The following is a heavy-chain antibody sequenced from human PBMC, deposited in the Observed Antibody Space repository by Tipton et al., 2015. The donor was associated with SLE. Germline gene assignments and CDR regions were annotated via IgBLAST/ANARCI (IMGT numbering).Heavy chain of an antibody. D-gene: IGHD3-22*01. V-gene: IGHV4-39*07. Sequence: TLSLTCTVSGGSISSSSDYCAWVRQPPGKGVEWIGHIFHIGSAYYNPSLKSRVTISLDTAKNEFSLRLRSVNAADTAVYYCARLGRSTMIVLAQVAYWCQGTLVTVSS. CDR1: GGSISSSSDY. CDR3: ARLGRSTMIVLAQVAY. CDR2: IFHIGSA. J-gene: IGHJ4*02.